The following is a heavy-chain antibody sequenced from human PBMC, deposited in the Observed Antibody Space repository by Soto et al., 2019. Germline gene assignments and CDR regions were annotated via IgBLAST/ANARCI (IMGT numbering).Heavy chain of an antibody. V-gene: IGHV1-46*01. Sequence: GASVKVSCKASGYTFTGHYIHWVRQAPGQGLEWMGIINPSGGSTSYAQKFQGRVTMTRDTSTSTVYMELSSLRSEDTAVYYCAAGHSSGSSGMDVWGQGTTVTVSS. D-gene: IGHD3-22*01. CDR2: INPSGGST. CDR3: AAGHSSGSSGMDV. CDR1: GYTFTGHY. J-gene: IGHJ6*02.